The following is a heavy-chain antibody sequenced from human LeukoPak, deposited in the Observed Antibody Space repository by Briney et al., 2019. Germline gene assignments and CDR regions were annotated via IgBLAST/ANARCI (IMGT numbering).Heavy chain of an antibody. D-gene: IGHD2-15*01. CDR3: AKDRAVVVVAATYDY. J-gene: IGHJ4*02. CDR2: ITGSGGST. V-gene: IGHV3-23*01. CDR1: GFTFSSYA. Sequence: GGSLRLSCAASGFTFSSYAMSWVRQAPGKGLEWVSAITGSGGSTYYADSVKGRFTISRDNSKNTLYLQMNSLRAEHTAVYYCAKDRAVVVVAATYDYWGQGTLVTVSS.